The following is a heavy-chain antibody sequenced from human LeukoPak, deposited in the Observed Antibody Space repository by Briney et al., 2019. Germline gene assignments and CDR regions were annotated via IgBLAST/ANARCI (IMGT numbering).Heavy chain of an antibody. J-gene: IGHJ4*02. Sequence: DSVKVSCKASGYTFTGYYMHWVRQAPGQGLEWMGWINPNSGGTNYAQKFQGRVTMTRDTSISTAYMELSRLRSDDTAVYYCARAAYYYGSGKAWGRGTLVTVSS. CDR3: ARAAYYYGSGKA. CDR1: GYTFTGYY. V-gene: IGHV1-2*02. CDR2: INPNSGGT. D-gene: IGHD3-10*01.